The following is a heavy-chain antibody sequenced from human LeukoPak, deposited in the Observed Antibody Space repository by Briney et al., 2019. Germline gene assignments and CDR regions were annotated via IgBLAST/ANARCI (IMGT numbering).Heavy chain of an antibody. CDR1: GCSISNYY. CDR3: ARQDKPAGRSLSYFDY. Sequence: AESLSLSCTASGCSISNYYWSWLRQPPGKGLEWVGYIYFSGSTSYNPSLKSRVIISVETSKNQFSLKLSSVTAADTAMYYCARQDKPAGRSLSYFDYWGQGALVTVSS. V-gene: IGHV4-59*08. D-gene: IGHD3-10*01. J-gene: IGHJ4*02. CDR2: IYFSGST.